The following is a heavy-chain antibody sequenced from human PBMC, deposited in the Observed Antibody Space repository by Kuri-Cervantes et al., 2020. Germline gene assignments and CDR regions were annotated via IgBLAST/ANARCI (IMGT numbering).Heavy chain of an antibody. V-gene: IGHV3-30*18. Sequence: GESLKISCAASGSTFSSYGMHWVRQAPGKGLEWVAVISYDGSNKYYADSVKGRFTISRDNSKNTLYLQMNSLRAEDTAVYYCAKEALAYCGGDCYSPLDYWGQGTLVTVSS. CDR2: ISYDGSNK. CDR3: AKEALAYCGGDCYSPLDY. J-gene: IGHJ4*02. D-gene: IGHD2-21*02. CDR1: GSTFSSYG.